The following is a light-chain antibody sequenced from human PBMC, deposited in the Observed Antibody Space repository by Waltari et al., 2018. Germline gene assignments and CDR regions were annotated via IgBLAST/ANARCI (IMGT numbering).Light chain of an antibody. V-gene: IGLV2-14*03. CDR3: SSYISSSTLEL. CDR2: DVS. CDR1: SSDVGTYNY. Sequence: QSALTQPASVSGSPGPSITLSCTGTSSDVGTYNYVSWYQQHPGKAPKLMIFDVSIRPSGVSNRFSGSKSGNTASLTISGLQAEDEADYYCSSYISSSTLELFGGGTSLTVL. J-gene: IGLJ2*01.